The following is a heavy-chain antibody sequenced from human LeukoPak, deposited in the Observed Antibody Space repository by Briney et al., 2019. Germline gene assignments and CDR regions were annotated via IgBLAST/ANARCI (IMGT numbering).Heavy chain of an antibody. V-gene: IGHV3-48*02. D-gene: IGHD6-13*01. Sequence: QSGGSLRLSCAASGFTFSNYGLNWVRQAPGKGLEWVSYISNSGSTIDYADSVKGRFTISRDNAKNSLYLQMNSLRDEDTAVYYCARDRGSSSWYCFDRWGQGTLVTVSS. CDR1: GFTFSNYG. J-gene: IGHJ4*02. CDR3: ARDRGSSSWYCFDR. CDR2: ISNSGSTI.